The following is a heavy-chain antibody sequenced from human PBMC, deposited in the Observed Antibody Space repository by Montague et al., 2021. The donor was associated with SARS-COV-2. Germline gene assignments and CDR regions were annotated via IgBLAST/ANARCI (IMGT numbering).Heavy chain of an antibody. V-gene: IGHV4-34*01. D-gene: IGHD3-22*01. CDR2: IKQSGST. J-gene: IGHJ4*02. CDR3: ARGHLSVSMIVVVFTSASYYFDY. CDR1: GGSFGDDH. Sequence: SETLSLTCGVYGGSFGDDHWSWIRQPPGKGLEWIGDIKQSGSTNYNLSLKSRVTISVDTSRNQFSLKLTSVTAADTAAYFCARGHLSVSMIVVVFTSASYYFDYWGQGALVTVSS.